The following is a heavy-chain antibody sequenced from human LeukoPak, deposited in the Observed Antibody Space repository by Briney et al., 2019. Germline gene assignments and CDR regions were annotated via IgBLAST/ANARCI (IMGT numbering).Heavy chain of an antibody. V-gene: IGHV3-23*01. D-gene: IGHD4-23*01. Sequence: GGSLRLSCAVSGLIVSSNYMSWVRQAPGKGLEWVSVIGSSGGSTHYADSVKGRFTISRDNPRNTLSLQMNSLRAEDTAVYYCAKDPSDYVGAFDIWGQGTMVSVSS. CDR1: GLIVSSNY. J-gene: IGHJ3*02. CDR3: AKDPSDYVGAFDI. CDR2: IGSSGGST.